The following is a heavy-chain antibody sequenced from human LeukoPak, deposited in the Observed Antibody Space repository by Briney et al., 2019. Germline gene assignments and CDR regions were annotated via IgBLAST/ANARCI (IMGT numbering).Heavy chain of an antibody. Sequence: GGSLRLSCAASGFTFSSYEMNWVRQAPGKGLEWVSSISSSSGYIYYADSLKGRFTISRDNAKNSLYLQMNSLRAEDTAVYSCARDQADSVGYYYYYYMDVWGKGTTVTVSS. D-gene: IGHD4-23*01. V-gene: IGHV3-21*01. J-gene: IGHJ6*03. CDR1: GFTFSSYE. CDR2: ISSSSGYI. CDR3: ARDQADSVGYYYYYYMDV.